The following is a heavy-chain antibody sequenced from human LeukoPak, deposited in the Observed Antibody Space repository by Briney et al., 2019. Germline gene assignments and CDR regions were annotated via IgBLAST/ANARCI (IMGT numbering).Heavy chain of an antibody. Sequence: GGSLRLSCAASGFTFSSYWMSWVRQAPGKGLEWVANINQDGSEKYYVDSVKGRFTISRDNAKNSLYLQMNSLRAEDTAVYYCARRCSSTSCYNGGSNWFDPWGQGTLVTVSS. D-gene: IGHD2-2*02. CDR2: INQDGSEK. V-gene: IGHV3-7*01. J-gene: IGHJ5*02. CDR3: ARRCSSTSCYNGGSNWFDP. CDR1: GFTFSSYW.